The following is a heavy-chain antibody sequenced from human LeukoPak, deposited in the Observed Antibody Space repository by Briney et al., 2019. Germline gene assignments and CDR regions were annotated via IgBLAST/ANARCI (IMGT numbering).Heavy chain of an antibody. Sequence: GGSLRLSCTASEFTVSRNYMLWIRQAPGKGLEWVSLIFSNGDTHYADSVKGRFTISRDTSKNTVSLQMNTLRVEDTAMYYCTRDQMNYWGQGTLVTVSS. J-gene: IGHJ4*02. CDR3: TRDQMNY. D-gene: IGHD5-24*01. V-gene: IGHV3-53*01. CDR1: EFTVSRNY. CDR2: IFSNGDT.